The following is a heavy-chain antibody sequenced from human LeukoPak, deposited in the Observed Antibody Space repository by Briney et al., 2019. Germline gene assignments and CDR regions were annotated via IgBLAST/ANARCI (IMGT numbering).Heavy chain of an antibody. V-gene: IGHV1-18*01. CDR3: ARDPQVYGDFDNWFDP. J-gene: IGHJ5*02. D-gene: IGHD4-17*01. CDR1: GCTFSSYG. CDR2: ISAYNGNT. Sequence: ASVRLSCKASGCTFSSYGISWVRQAPGQGPEWMGWISAYNGNTNYAQKLQGRVTMTTDTSTSTAYMELRSLRSDDTAVYYCARDPQVYGDFDNWFDPWGQGTLVTVSS.